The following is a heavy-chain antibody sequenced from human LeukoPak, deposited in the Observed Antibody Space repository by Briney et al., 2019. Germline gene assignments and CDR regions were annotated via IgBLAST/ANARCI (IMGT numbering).Heavy chain of an antibody. Sequence: KLGGSLRLSCAASGFTFSDYYMSWIRQAPGKGLEWVSYISSSSSYTNYADSVKGRFTISRDNAKNSLYLQMNSLRAEDTAVYYCARDLIAAAELNYYGMDVWGQGTTVTVSS. D-gene: IGHD6-13*01. CDR1: GFTFSDYY. CDR2: ISSSSSYT. CDR3: ARDLIAAAELNYYGMDV. J-gene: IGHJ6*02. V-gene: IGHV3-11*05.